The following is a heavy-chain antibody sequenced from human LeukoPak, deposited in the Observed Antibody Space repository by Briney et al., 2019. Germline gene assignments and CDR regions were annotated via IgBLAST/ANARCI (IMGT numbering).Heavy chain of an antibody. CDR2: ISYDGSNK. Sequence: GGSLRLSCAASGFTISSYGMHWVRQAPGKGLEWVAVISYDGSNKYYADSVKGRFTISRDNSKNTLYLQMNSLRAEDTAVYHCAKDYRDWAYYFDYWGQGTLVTASS. J-gene: IGHJ4*02. CDR3: AKDYRDWAYYFDY. CDR1: GFTISSYG. D-gene: IGHD3/OR15-3a*01. V-gene: IGHV3-30*18.